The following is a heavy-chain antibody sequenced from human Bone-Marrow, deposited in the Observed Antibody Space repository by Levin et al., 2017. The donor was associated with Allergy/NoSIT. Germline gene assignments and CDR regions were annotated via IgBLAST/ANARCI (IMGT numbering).Heavy chain of an antibody. Sequence: VASVKVSCKASGGTFSSYTISWVRQAPGQGLEWMGRIIPILGIANYAQKFQGRVTITADKSTSTAYMELSSLRSEDTAVYYCARGEVQLWIFDYWGQGTLVTVSS. J-gene: IGHJ4*02. D-gene: IGHD5-18*01. CDR1: GGTFSSYT. CDR3: ARGEVQLWIFDY. V-gene: IGHV1-69*02. CDR2: IIPILGIA.